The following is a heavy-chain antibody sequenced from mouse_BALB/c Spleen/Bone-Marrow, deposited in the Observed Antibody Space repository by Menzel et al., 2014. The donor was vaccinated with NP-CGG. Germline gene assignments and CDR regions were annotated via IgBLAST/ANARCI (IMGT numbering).Heavy chain of an antibody. D-gene: IGHD1-1*01. V-gene: IGHV1-69*02. J-gene: IGHJ3*01. CDR2: IYPSDSYT. CDR3: TRGDYYGSSSFAY. CDR1: GYTFTSYW. Sequence: QVQLQQSGAELVRPGASAKLSCKASGYTFTSYWINWVKQRPGQGLEWIGNIYPSDSYTNYNQKFKDKATLTVDKSSSTAYMQLSSPTSEDSAVYYCTRGDYYGSSSFAYWGQGTLVTVSA.